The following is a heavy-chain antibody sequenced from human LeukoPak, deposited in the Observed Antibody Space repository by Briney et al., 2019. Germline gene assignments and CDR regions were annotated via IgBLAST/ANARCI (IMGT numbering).Heavy chain of an antibody. V-gene: IGHV3-64*01. D-gene: IGHD6-13*01. CDR2: ISSNGGST. CDR3: ARDLRIAAAGSAFDY. CDR1: GFTFSSYA. Sequence: GGSLRLSCAASGFTFSSYAMHWVRQAPGKGLEYVSAISSNGGSTYYANSVKGRFTISRDNSKNTLYLQMGSLRAEDMAVYYCARDLRIAAAGSAFDYWGQGSLVTVSS. J-gene: IGHJ4*02.